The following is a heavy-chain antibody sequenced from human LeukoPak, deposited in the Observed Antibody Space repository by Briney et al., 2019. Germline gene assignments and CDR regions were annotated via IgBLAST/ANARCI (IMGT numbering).Heavy chain of an antibody. J-gene: IGHJ6*03. CDR2: MDPNSGTT. CDR1: GYTFTSYD. D-gene: IGHD4-23*01. CDR3: ARDGGSNYYYYMDV. Sequence: GASVKVSCRASGYTFTSYDINWVRQATGQGLEWIGWMDPNSGTTGYAPKFQGRVTITRHTSISTAYMELSSLTSEDTAVYYCARDGGSNYYYYMDVWGKGTTVTVSS. V-gene: IGHV1-8*03.